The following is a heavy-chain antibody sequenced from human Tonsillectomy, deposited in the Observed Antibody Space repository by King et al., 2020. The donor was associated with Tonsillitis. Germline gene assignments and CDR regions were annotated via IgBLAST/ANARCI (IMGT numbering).Heavy chain of an antibody. CDR3: ARHFGKSWYFDL. Sequence: QLQESGPGLVKPSETLSLTCTVSGGSITSYYWSWIRQPPGKGLEWIGFIYDSGSTNHNPSLKSRLTILVDTSKNQFSLRLSSVTAADTAMYYCARHFGKSWYFDLWGRGTLVTVSS. V-gene: IGHV4-59*08. CDR2: IYDSGST. D-gene: IGHD3-10*01. CDR1: GGSITSYY. J-gene: IGHJ2*01.